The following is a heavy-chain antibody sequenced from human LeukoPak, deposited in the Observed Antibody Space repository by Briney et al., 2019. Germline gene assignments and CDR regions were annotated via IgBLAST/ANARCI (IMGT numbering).Heavy chain of an antibody. CDR3: ARDNYDFWSGSPRGMDV. D-gene: IGHD3-3*01. Sequence: PSETLSLTCTVSGGSISSYYWSWIRQPPGKGLEWIGYIYYSGSTNYNPSLKSRVTISVDTSKNQFSLKLSSVTAADTAVYYCARDNYDFWSGSPRGMDVWGQGTTVTVSS. CDR2: IYYSGST. CDR1: GGSISSYY. J-gene: IGHJ6*02. V-gene: IGHV4-59*01.